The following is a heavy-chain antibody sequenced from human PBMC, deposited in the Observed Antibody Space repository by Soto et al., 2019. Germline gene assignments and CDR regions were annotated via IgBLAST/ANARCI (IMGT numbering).Heavy chain of an antibody. CDR1: GGSXXXXXXX. V-gene: IGHV4-31*03. CDR3: ARDGGYGSGSYRFDY. D-gene: IGHD3-10*01. Sequence: QVQLQESGPGLVKPSQTLSLTCTVSGGSXXXXXXXXXXXXXXXXXXXXWIGYIYYSGITNYNPSLKSRVTISXXTXKXXFSXKLSSVTAAXXXXXYCARDGGYGSGSYRFDYWGQGTLVPVSS. CDR2: IYYSGIT. J-gene: IGHJ4*02.